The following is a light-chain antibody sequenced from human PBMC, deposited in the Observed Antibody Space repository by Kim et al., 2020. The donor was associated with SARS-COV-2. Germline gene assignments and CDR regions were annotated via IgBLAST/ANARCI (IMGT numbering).Light chain of an antibody. J-gene: IGLJ1*01. V-gene: IGLV1-40*01. CDR2: GFN. Sequence: GGTISGTGNSFNIGAAYDVHWNQHIPGTAPKLRIFGFNRRPSGVPYRFSGSKSGTSASLAINGLQAEDEADYFCQSYDNRLSGYGFGTATKGTVL. CDR3: QSYDNRLSGYG. CDR1: SFNIGAAYD.